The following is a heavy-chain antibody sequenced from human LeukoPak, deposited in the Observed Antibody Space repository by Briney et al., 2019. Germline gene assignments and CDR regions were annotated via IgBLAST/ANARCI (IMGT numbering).Heavy chain of an antibody. CDR1: GFTFNNYA. V-gene: IGHV3-23*01. CDR3: ASLDYFDSSDYGDY. CDR2: ISGSGGAT. J-gene: IGHJ4*02. D-gene: IGHD3-22*01. Sequence: GGSLRLSCAASGFTFNNYAMSWVRQAPGKGLEWASAISGSGGATYYADSVKGRFTISRDNSKNTLYLQMNSLRAEDTALYYCASLDYFDSSDYGDYWGQGTLVTVSS.